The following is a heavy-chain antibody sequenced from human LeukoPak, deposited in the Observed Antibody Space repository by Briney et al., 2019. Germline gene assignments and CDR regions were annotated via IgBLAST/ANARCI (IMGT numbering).Heavy chain of an antibody. CDR1: GFPFSSYW. V-gene: IGHV3-7*04. CDR3: TRVGYIDEGIDY. Sequence: PGGSLRLSCVASGFPFSSYWMTWVRQAPGKGLERVANIKQDGSKKSYVGSVKGRFTISRDNAKNSLYLQMNSLRAEDTAIYYCTRVGYIDEGIDYWGQGTLVTVSS. J-gene: IGHJ4*02. CDR2: IKQDGSKK. D-gene: IGHD5-24*01.